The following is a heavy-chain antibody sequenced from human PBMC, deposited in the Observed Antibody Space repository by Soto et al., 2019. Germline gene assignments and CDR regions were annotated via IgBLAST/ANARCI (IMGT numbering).Heavy chain of an antibody. CDR3: ARGASQYSSGWLFDY. CDR2: ISAYNGNT. D-gene: IGHD6-19*01. Sequence: QVQLVQSGAEVKKPGASVKVSCKASGYTFTSYGISWVRQAPGQGLEWMGWISAYNGNTNYAQKLQGRVTMTTDTSTSTADMELRSLRSADTAVYYCARGASQYSSGWLFDYWGQGTLVTVSS. CDR1: GYTFTSYG. V-gene: IGHV1-18*01. J-gene: IGHJ4*02.